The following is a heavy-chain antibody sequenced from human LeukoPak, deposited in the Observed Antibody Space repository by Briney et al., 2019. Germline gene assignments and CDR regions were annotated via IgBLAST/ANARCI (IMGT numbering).Heavy chain of an antibody. J-gene: IGHJ4*02. CDR1: GFTFSNNW. D-gene: IGHD6-19*01. CDR3: AKDAGIAVAGSLDY. Sequence: GGSLRLSCVASGFTFSNNWMIWVRQAPGKGLEWVAHIKQDGSDMYYLDSVKGRFTASRDNAKNSLYLQMNSLRAEDTAVYYCAKDAGIAVAGSLDYWGQGTLVTVSS. V-gene: IGHV3-7*01. CDR2: IKQDGSDM.